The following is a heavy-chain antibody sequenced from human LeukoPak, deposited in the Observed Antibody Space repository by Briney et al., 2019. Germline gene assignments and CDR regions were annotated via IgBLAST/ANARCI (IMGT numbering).Heavy chain of an antibody. CDR2: IYTSGST. V-gene: IGHV4-61*02. Sequence: PSETLSLTCTVSGGSISSGSYYWSWIRQPAGKGLEWIGRIYTSGSTNYNPSLKSRVTISVDTSKNQFSLKLSSVTAADTAVYYCARETTVKPYNWFDPWGQGTLVTVSS. CDR1: GGSISSGSYY. CDR3: ARETTVKPYNWFDP. J-gene: IGHJ5*02. D-gene: IGHD4-17*01.